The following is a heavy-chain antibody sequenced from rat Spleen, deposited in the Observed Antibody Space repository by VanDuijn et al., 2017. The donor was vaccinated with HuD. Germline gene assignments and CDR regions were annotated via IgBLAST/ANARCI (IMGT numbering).Heavy chain of an antibody. CDR3: TTDGSGALMEA. CDR2: ISSDGRRN. CDR1: GFTFTDYY. J-gene: IGHJ4*01. V-gene: IGHV5-20*01. D-gene: IGHD5-1*01. Sequence: EVQLVESDGGLVQPGRSLKLSCAASGFTFTDYYMAWVRQAPTKGLEWVATISSDGRRNYYRDSVKGRFTISRDNAKSTLYLQMDSLRSADTATYYCTTDGSGALMEAWGQGVSVTVSS.